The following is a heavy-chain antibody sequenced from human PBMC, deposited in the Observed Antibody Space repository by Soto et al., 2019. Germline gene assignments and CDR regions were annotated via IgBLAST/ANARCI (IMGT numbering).Heavy chain of an antibody. CDR1: GYTFSNYG. Sequence: QVQLVQSGGEVKRPGASVKVSCKTSGYTFSNYGITWVRQAPGQPLEWLGWISLYSDATNYAQKFQGRVYMTTDTSTTTAYMELRSLRSDDTAVYYCARVVLGAEAWFGPWGQGTLVTVSS. CDR3: ARVVLGAEAWFGP. V-gene: IGHV1-18*01. CDR2: ISLYSDAT. J-gene: IGHJ5*02. D-gene: IGHD2-2*01.